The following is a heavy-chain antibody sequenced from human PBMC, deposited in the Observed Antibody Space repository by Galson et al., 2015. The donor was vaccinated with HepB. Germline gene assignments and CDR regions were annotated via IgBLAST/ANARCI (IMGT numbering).Heavy chain of an antibody. D-gene: IGHD2-15*01. CDR1: GFTFRSYA. V-gene: IGHV3-23*01. J-gene: IGHJ3*02. CDR2: ISGGGSST. CDR3: AKGVAMSSPAFDI. Sequence: SLRLSCAASGFTFRSYAMSWVRQAPGKGLEWVSGISGGGSSTYYADSVRGRFTISRDNSKNTVYLQMNSLRAEDTAVYYCAKGVAMSSPAFDIWGLGTMVTVS.